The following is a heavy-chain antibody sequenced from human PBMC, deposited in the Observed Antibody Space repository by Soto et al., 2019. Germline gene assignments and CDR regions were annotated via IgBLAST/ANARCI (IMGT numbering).Heavy chain of an antibody. J-gene: IGHJ6*03. CDR1: GYTFTSYY. V-gene: IGHV1-46*03. CDR3: ARASPPDYSNYPYYYYYYMDA. Sequence: GASVKVSCKASGYTFTSYYMHWVRQAPGQGLEWMGIINPSGGSTSYAQKFQGRVTMTRDTSTSTVYMELSSLRSEDTAVYYCARASPPDYSNYPYYYYYYMDAWGKGTTVTVSS. D-gene: IGHD4-4*01. CDR2: INPSGGST.